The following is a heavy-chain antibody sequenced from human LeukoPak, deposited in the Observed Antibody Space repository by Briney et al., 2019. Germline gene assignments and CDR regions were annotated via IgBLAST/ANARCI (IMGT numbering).Heavy chain of an antibody. J-gene: IGHJ4*02. Sequence: SETLSLTCTVSGGSIRSSNYYWGWIRQPPGRGLEWIGIIYYSGSTYYNPSLKSRVTISVDTSKNQISLKLSSVTAADTAVYYCARSLAGPRAQPSDYWGQGILVTVSS. CDR1: GGSIRSSNYY. D-gene: IGHD6-19*01. V-gene: IGHV4-39*01. CDR2: IYYSGST. CDR3: ARSLAGPRAQPSDY.